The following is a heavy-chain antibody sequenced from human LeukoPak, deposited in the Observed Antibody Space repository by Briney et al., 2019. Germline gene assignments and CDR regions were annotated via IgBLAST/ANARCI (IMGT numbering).Heavy chain of an antibody. CDR3: ARDLSFTGYFDY. J-gene: IGHJ4*02. CDR2: INPSGGST. CDR1: GYTFTSYG. D-gene: IGHD1-14*01. Sequence: ASVKVSCKASGYTFTSYGISWVRQAPGQGLEWMGIINPSGGSTSYAQKFQGRVTMTRDTSTSTVYMELSSLRSEDTAVYYCARDLSFTGYFDYWGQGTLVTVSS. V-gene: IGHV1-46*01.